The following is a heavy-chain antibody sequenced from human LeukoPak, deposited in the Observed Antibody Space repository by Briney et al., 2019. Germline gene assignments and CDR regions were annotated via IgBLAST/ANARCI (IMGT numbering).Heavy chain of an antibody. CDR1: GFTFSSYS. J-gene: IGHJ5*02. CDR3: ARDSSGYHDNWFDP. V-gene: IGHV3-48*01. D-gene: IGHD3-22*01. CDR2: ISSSSSTI. Sequence: GGSLRLSCAASGFTFSSYSMNWVRQAPGKGLEWVSYISSSSSTIYYADSVKGRFTISRDNAKNSLYLQMNSLRTEDTAVYYCARDSSGYHDNWFDPWGQGTLVTVSS.